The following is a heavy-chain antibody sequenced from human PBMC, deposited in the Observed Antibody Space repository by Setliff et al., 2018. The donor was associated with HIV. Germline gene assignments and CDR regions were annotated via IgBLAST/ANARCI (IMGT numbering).Heavy chain of an antibody. V-gene: IGHV4-34*01. CDR2: INHSGST. J-gene: IGHJ6*03. Sequence: SETLSLTCAVYGGSFSGNYWSWIRQPPGKGLEWIGEINHSGSTNYNPSLKSRVIISVDLPKNQFSLKLSSVTAADTAVYYCARGPGGWQRDYYYYMDVWGKGTTVTVSS. CDR3: ARGPGGWQRDYYYYMDV. D-gene: IGHD2-15*01. CDR1: GGSFSGNY.